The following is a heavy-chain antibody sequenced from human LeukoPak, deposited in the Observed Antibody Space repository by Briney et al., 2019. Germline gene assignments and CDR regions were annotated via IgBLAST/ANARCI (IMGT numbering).Heavy chain of an antibody. D-gene: IGHD2-15*01. Sequence: PSETLSLTCTVSGGSISSYYWSWIRQPPGEGLEWIGYIYYSGSTNYNPSLKSRVTISVDTSKNQFSLKLSSVTAADTAVYYCARLLYCSGGSCYSAWFDPWGQGTLVTVSS. V-gene: IGHV4-59*01. CDR2: IYYSGST. CDR3: ARLLYCSGGSCYSAWFDP. J-gene: IGHJ5*02. CDR1: GGSISSYY.